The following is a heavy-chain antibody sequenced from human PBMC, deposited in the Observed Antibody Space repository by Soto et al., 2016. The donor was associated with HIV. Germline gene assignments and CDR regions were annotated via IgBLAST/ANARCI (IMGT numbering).Heavy chain of an antibody. Sequence: QVQLVRSGAEVKKPGASVKVSCKASGYSFTGYYMHWMRQAPGHGLEWMGWINPDTGYTNYAQKFQDRVTMTRDSSISAVYMELSRLTSDDTAVYYCARGGPHYYDTTGYYYRDGFDIWGQGTMVTVSS. V-gene: IGHV1-2*02. J-gene: IGHJ3*02. CDR3: ARGGPHYYDTTGYYYRDGFDI. D-gene: IGHD3-22*01. CDR1: GYSFTGYY. CDR2: INPDTGYT.